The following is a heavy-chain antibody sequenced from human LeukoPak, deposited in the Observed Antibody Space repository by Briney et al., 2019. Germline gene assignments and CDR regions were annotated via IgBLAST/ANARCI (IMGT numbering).Heavy chain of an antibody. J-gene: IGHJ4*02. CDR3: ARDSRMGIVGAKKY. CDR1: GFTFSNFG. V-gene: IGHV3-23*01. D-gene: IGHD1-26*01. CDR2: VSGSGGST. Sequence: GGSLRLSCAASGFTFSNFGMNWVRQAPGRGLEWVSAVSGSGGSTYYADSVRGRFTISRDNSKNTLYLQMNSLRAEDTAVYYCARDSRMGIVGAKKYWGQGTLVTVSS.